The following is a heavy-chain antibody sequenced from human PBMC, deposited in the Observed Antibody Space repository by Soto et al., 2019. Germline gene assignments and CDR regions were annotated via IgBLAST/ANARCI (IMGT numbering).Heavy chain of an antibody. CDR3: ARGGFFGSSGYYYPSYWYFDL. CDR1: GGTFSSYA. CDR2: IIPIFGTA. J-gene: IGHJ2*01. Sequence: QVQLVQSGAEVKKPGSSVKVSCKASGGTFSSYAISWVRQAPGQGLEWMGGIIPIFGTANYAQKFQGRVTIIADESTSTAYMELSSLRSEDTAVYYCARGGFFGSSGYYYPSYWYFDLWGRGTLVTVSS. V-gene: IGHV1-69*01. D-gene: IGHD3-22*01.